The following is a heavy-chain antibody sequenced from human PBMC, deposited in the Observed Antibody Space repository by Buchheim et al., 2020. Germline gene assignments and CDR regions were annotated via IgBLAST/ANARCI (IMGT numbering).Heavy chain of an antibody. CDR3: ARDPSSSATFDS. CDR1: GGSITSSHW. Sequence: QVQLQESGPGLVKPSGTLSLTCAVSGGSITSSHWWTWVRQPPGKGLEWIGEIYHTGSTNYRPSLSSRVPILVDRSKNLFSPTLRSVTAADTGFYYCARDPSSSATFDSWGQGTL. D-gene: IGHD2-2*01. CDR2: IYHTGST. V-gene: IGHV4-4*02. J-gene: IGHJ5*01.